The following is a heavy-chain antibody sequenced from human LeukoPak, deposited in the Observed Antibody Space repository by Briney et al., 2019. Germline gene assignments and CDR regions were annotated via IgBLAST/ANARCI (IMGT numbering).Heavy chain of an antibody. CDR2: ISGSGGST. CDR1: GFTFSSYS. Sequence: GGSLRLSCAASGFTFSSYSMNWVRQAPGKGLEWVSGISGSGGSTYYGDSVKGRFAISRDNSKNMIYLQMNSLTAEDTAVYYCARDVLPGAYWGQGTLVTVSS. J-gene: IGHJ4*02. D-gene: IGHD2-2*01. CDR3: ARDVLPGAY. V-gene: IGHV3-23*01.